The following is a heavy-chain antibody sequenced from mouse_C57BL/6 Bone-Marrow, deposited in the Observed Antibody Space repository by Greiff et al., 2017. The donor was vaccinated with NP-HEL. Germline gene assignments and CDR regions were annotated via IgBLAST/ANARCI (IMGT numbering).Heavy chain of an antibody. CDR3: ARDGYSFAY. D-gene: IGHD2-3*01. CDR1: GYTFTDYY. V-gene: IGHV1-26*01. J-gene: IGHJ3*01. Sequence: VQLHQSGPELVKPGASVKISCKASGYTFTDYYMNWVKQSHGKSLEWIGDINPNNGGTSYNQKFKGKATLTVDKSSSTAYMELRSLTSEDSAVYYCARDGYSFAYWGQGTLVTVSA. CDR2: INPNNGGT.